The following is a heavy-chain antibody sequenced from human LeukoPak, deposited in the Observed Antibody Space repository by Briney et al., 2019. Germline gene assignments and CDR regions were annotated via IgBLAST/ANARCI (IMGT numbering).Heavy chain of an antibody. V-gene: IGHV3-9*01. CDR1: GVTFDDYS. Sequence: ARSLRLSCAASGVTFDDYSMHWVRQAPGKGLEWVSGISWNSGSIGYADSVKGRFTISRDNAKNSLYLQMNSLRAEDTALYYCAKAAPGVAVAGYFDYWGQGTLVTVSS. D-gene: IGHD6-19*01. CDR3: AKAAPGVAVAGYFDY. CDR2: ISWNSGSI. J-gene: IGHJ4*02.